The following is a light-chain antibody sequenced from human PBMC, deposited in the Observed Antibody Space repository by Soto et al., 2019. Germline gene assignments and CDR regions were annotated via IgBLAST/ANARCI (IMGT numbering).Light chain of an antibody. J-gene: IGLJ2*01. CDR1: STDVGGSEY. CDR2: AVS. V-gene: IGLV2-14*01. CDR3: ASFSSTTTTTVV. Sequence: QSVLTQPASVSGSHGQSITISCTGTSTDVGGSEYVSWYQQHPSKAPKLIISAVSNRPSGVPTRFSASKSGNTATLTISGLQAEDEADYFCASFSSTTTTTVVFGGGTKLTVL.